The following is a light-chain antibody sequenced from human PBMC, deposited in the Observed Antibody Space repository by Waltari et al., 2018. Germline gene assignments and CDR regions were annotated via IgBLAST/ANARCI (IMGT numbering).Light chain of an antibody. CDR2: KAS. CDR3: QQYQSSSNT. CDR1: QSVGDW. Sequence: DIQMTQFPSILSASVGDIVTITCRASQSVGDWLAWYQQKPGEVPKLLIYKASKLESGVPPRFSGSGSGTEFTLTISSLQPVDFATYYCQQYQSSSNTFGQGTKLDIK. V-gene: IGKV1-5*03. J-gene: IGKJ2*01.